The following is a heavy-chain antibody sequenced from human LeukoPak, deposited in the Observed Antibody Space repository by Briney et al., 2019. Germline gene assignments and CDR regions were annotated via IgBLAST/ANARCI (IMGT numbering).Heavy chain of an antibody. CDR3: AKRSGWYYYYMDV. CDR2: IYHSGST. Sequence: MSSETLSLTCAVSGGSISSSNWWSWVRQPPGKGLEWIGEIYHSGSTNYNPSLKSRVTISVDKSKNQFSLKLSSVTAADTAVYYCAKRSGWYYYYMDVWGKGTTVTVSS. CDR1: GGSISSSNW. D-gene: IGHD6-19*01. J-gene: IGHJ6*03. V-gene: IGHV4-4*02.